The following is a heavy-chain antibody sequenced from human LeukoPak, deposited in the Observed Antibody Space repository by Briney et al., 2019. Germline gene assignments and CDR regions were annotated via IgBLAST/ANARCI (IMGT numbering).Heavy chain of an antibody. Sequence: SETLSLTCTVSGASISSTGFYWGWIRQSPGKGLEWIGSIYYGGNTYYKPSLESRVTISVDTSKNQFSLKFNSVAAADTAVYYCAARSGQLFDFWGQGILVTVSS. CDR1: GASISSTGFY. CDR3: AARSGQLFDF. D-gene: IGHD6-13*01. CDR2: IYYGGNT. V-gene: IGHV4-39*07. J-gene: IGHJ4*02.